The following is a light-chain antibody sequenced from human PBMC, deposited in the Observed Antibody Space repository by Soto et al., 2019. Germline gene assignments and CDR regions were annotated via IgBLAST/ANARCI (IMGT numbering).Light chain of an antibody. CDR3: QSYDSSLSVWV. J-gene: IGLJ3*02. CDR2: GNS. CDR1: SSNIGAGYD. V-gene: IGLV1-40*01. Sequence: QLVLTQPPSVSGAPGQRVTISGTGSSSNIGAGYDVHWYQQLPGTAPKLLIYGNSNRPSGVPDRFSGSKSGTSASLAITGLQAEDEADYYCQSYDSSLSVWVFGGGTKLTVL.